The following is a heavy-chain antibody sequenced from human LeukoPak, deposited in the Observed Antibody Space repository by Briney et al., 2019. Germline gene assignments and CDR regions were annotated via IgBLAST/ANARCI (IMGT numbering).Heavy chain of an antibody. V-gene: IGHV4-61*02. D-gene: IGHD3-16*01. CDR2: IYTSGST. CDR1: GASVSSGSYY. Sequence: SETLSLTCTASGASVSSGSYYWNWIRQPAGKGLEWIGRIYTSGSTNYNPSLKSRVTISLDTSKNQFSLKLSSVTAADTAIYYCARDVFLNWFDLWGQGALVTVSS. CDR3: ARDVFLNWFDL. J-gene: IGHJ5*02.